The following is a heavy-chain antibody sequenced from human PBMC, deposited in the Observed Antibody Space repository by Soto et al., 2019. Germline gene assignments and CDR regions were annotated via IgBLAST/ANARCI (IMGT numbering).Heavy chain of an antibody. CDR3: VEGNDILTGYVAGRDI. V-gene: IGHV3-64D*06. D-gene: IGHD3-9*01. Sequence: GSLGLSCSASGVSFNTYIMHWVRQAPGKGLEYVSGISSNGGSTNYADAVKGRFTISRDNSKNTLHLQMRSLRVEDTAVYYCVEGNDILTGYVAGRDIREQGITVSVSS. CDR1: GVSFNTYI. CDR2: ISSNGGST. J-gene: IGHJ6*01.